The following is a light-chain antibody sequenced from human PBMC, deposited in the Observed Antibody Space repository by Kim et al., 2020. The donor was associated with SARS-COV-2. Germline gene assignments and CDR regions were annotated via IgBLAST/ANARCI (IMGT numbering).Light chain of an antibody. CDR2: GAS. CDR1: QSVSSN. J-gene: IGKJ4*01. CDR3: QQYNNWPLT. V-gene: IGKV3-15*01. Sequence: SVSPGERATLSCRASQSVSSNLAWYQQKPGQAPRLLIYGASTRATGIPARFSGSGSGTEFTLTISSLQSEDFAVYYCQQYNNWPLTFGGGTKVDIK.